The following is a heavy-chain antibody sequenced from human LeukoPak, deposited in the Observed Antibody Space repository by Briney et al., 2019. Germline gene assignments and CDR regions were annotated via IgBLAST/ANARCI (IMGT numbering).Heavy chain of an antibody. CDR2: MNPNSGNT. V-gene: IGHV1-8*01. J-gene: IGHJ5*02. Sequence: GASVKVSCKASGYTLTSYDINWVRQATGQGLEWMGWMNPNSGNTGYAQKFQGRVTMTRNTSISTAYMELSSLRSEDTAVYYCARGLESVAQTDWFDPWGQGTLVTVSS. CDR3: ARGLESVAQTDWFDP. CDR1: GYTLTSYD. D-gene: IGHD6-19*01.